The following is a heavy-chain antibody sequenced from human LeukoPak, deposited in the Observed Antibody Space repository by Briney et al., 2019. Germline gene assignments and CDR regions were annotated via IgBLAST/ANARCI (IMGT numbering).Heavy chain of an antibody. D-gene: IGHD6-19*01. CDR2: ISGSGGST. CDR3: AKGIAVAQYYFDY. Sequence: PGGSLRLSCAAPGFTFSIYAMSWVRQAPGKGLEWVSAISGSGGSTYYADSVKGRFTISRDNSKNTLYLQMNSLRAEDTAVYYCAKGIAVAQYYFDYWGQGTLVTVSS. J-gene: IGHJ4*02. V-gene: IGHV3-23*01. CDR1: GFTFSIYA.